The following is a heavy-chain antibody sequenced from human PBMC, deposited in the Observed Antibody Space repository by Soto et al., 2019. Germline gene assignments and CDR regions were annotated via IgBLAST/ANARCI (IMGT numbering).Heavy chain of an antibody. J-gene: IGHJ4*02. CDR3: ARDAELRYFDWLLRPGLDY. CDR1: GYTFTSYG. CDR2: ISAYNGNT. Sequence: ASVKVSCKASGYTFTSYGISWVRQAPGQGLEWMGWISAYNGNTNYAQKLQGRVTMTTDTSTSTAYMELRSLRSDDTAVYYCARDAELRYFDWLLRPGLDYWGQGTLVTVSS. V-gene: IGHV1-18*04. D-gene: IGHD3-9*01.